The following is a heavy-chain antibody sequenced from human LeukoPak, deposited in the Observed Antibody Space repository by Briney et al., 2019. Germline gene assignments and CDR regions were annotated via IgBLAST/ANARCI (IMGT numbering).Heavy chain of an antibody. V-gene: IGHV1-24*01. D-gene: IGHD6-13*01. Sequence: GASVKVSCKVSGYILTELSMHWVRQAPGKGLEWMGGFDPEDGETIYAQKFQGRVTMTEDTSTDTAYMELSSLRSEDTAVYYCARAIAAAGTRNAFDIWGQGTMVTVSS. CDR3: ARAIAAAGTRNAFDI. J-gene: IGHJ3*02. CDR2: FDPEDGET. CDR1: GYILTELS.